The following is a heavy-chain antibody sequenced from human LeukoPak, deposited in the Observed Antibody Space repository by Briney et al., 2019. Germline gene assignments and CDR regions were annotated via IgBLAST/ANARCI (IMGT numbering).Heavy chain of an antibody. CDR3: ARAAAGPYYYYYYGMDV. Sequence: GGSLRLSCAASGFTFDDYAMHWVRQAPGKGLEWVSGISWNSGGIGYADSVKGRFTISRDDAKNSLYLQMNSLRAEDTALYYCARAAAGPYYYYYYGMDVWGKGTTVTVSS. J-gene: IGHJ6*04. CDR1: GFTFDDYA. V-gene: IGHV3-9*01. D-gene: IGHD6-13*01. CDR2: ISWNSGGI.